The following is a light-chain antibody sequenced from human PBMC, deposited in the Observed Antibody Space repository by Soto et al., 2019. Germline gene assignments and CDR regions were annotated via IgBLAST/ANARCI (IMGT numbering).Light chain of an antibody. CDR1: QSVLSSY. CDR3: QQYGSSSWT. Sequence: EIVLTQSPGTLSLSPGERATLSCRASQSVLSSYLARYQQKPGQAPRLLIYLVSSRAAGIPDRFSGSGSGTDSTLTISLLEPEDCAVYYSQQYGSSSWTFGQGTKV. V-gene: IGKV3-20*01. CDR2: LVS. J-gene: IGKJ1*01.